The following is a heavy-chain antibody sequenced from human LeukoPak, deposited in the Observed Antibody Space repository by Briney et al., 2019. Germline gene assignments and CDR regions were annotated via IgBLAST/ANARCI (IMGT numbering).Heavy chain of an antibody. Sequence: SETLSLTCSVSVRSISSSSYYWGWIRQPPGKGLEWIGSIYYSGSTYYNPSLKSRVTISVDTSKNQFSLKLSSVTAADTAVYYCARGRDYYDSSGYPNDAFDIWGQGTMVTVSS. CDR3: ARGRDYYDSSGYPNDAFDI. CDR1: VRSISSSSYY. J-gene: IGHJ3*02. V-gene: IGHV4-39*01. CDR2: IYYSGST. D-gene: IGHD3-22*01.